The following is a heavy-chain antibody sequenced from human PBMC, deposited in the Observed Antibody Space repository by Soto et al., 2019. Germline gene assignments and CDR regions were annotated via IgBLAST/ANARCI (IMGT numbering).Heavy chain of an antibody. V-gene: IGHV1-69*06. CDR3: ATPYSSSPHDAFDI. CDR1: GGTFSSYA. CDR2: IIPIFGTA. J-gene: IGHJ3*02. Sequence: SVKVSCKASGGTFSSYAISWVRQAPGQGLEWMGGIIPIFGTANYAQKFQGRVTITADKSTSTAYMELSSLRSEDTAVYYCATPYSSSPHDAFDIWGQGTMVTVSS. D-gene: IGHD6-6*01.